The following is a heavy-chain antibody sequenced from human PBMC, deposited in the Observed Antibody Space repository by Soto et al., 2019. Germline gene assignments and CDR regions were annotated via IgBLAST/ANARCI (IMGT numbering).Heavy chain of an antibody. V-gene: IGHV1-2*02. J-gene: IGHJ5*02. D-gene: IGHD3-22*01. CDR2: IIPGSGGT. Sequence: ASVKVSCKASGYTFTGYYIHWVRQAPGQGLEWMGWIIPGSGGTKYAQKFQGRVTVTGDTSTSTVYMELSRLTSDDTAVYYCVRCNYDSSGLYLPGWFDPCGHGTLVTVSS. CDR3: VRCNYDSSGLYLPGWFDP. CDR1: GYTFTGYY.